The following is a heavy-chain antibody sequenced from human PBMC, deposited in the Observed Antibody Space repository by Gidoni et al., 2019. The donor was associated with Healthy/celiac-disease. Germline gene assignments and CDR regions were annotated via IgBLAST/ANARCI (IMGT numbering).Heavy chain of an antibody. Sequence: EVQLVESGGGLVQPGGSLRLSCAASGFTFSSYEMNWVRQAPGKGLEWFSYISSSGSTIYYADSVKGRFTISRDNAKNSLYLQMNSLRAEDTAVYYCARDSSDWAEYFQHWGQGTLVTVSS. CDR1: GFTFSSYE. V-gene: IGHV3-48*03. D-gene: IGHD3-9*01. CDR3: ARDSSDWAEYFQH. CDR2: ISSSGSTI. J-gene: IGHJ1*01.